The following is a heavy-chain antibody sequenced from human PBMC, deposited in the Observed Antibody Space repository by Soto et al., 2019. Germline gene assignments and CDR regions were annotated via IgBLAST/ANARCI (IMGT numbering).Heavy chain of an antibody. J-gene: IGHJ4*02. D-gene: IGHD4-4*01. CDR3: ARDLWDTWEMTTVTYFEY. V-gene: IGHV1-18*01. Sequence: GASVKVSCKASGYTFTSYGISWVRQAPGQGLEWMGWTSAYNGNTNYAQKLQGRVTMTTDTSTSTAYMELRSLRSDDTAVYYCARDLWDTWEMTTVTYFEYWGQGTLVTVSS. CDR2: TSAYNGNT. CDR1: GYTFTSYG.